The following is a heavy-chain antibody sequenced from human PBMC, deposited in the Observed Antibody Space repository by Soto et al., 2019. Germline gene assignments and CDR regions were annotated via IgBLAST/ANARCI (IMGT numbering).Heavy chain of an antibody. CDR2: IGGAGDST. D-gene: IGHD6-19*01. V-gene: IGHV3-23*01. CDR1: GFTFSSYA. J-gene: IGHJ4*02. Sequence: EVQLLESGGGLVQPGVSLRLSCAASGFTFSSYAMSWVRQAPGRGLEWVSAIGGAGDSTYYADSVKGRFTISRDNSKNTRYLQMNSLRAEATAVYYCARDQLRQCLVRFCFDYWGQGTLVTVSS. CDR3: ARDQLRQCLVRFCFDY.